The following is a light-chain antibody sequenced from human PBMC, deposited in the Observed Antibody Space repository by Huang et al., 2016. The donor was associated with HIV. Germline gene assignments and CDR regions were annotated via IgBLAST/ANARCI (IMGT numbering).Light chain of an antibody. J-gene: IGKJ1*01. CDR1: QSVSSSY. CDR2: GTS. Sequence: EIVLTQSPGPLSLSPGERATLSCRASQSVSSSYLAWYQQKSGQAPRLLIYGTSSSATGIPDRFSGSGSVTDFTLTISRLEPEDFAVYYCQQSGSSLWTFGQGTKVEIK. V-gene: IGKV3-20*01. CDR3: QQSGSSLWT.